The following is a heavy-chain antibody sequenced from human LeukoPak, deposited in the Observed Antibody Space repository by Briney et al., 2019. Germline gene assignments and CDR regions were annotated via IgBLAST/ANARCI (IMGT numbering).Heavy chain of an antibody. J-gene: IGHJ4*02. CDR2: IYYSGGA. CDR1: GDSLRKSTFY. D-gene: IGHD2-21*02. CDR3: ARTHCEGDCFSAIRY. Sequence: SETLSLTCTVSGDSLRKSTFYWVWIRQPPGKGLEWIGSIYYSGGADYNPALQSRVTISVDTSKNEFSLKVRSVTAADTAVYFCARTHCEGDCFSAIRYWGQGTPVTVSS. V-gene: IGHV4-39*07.